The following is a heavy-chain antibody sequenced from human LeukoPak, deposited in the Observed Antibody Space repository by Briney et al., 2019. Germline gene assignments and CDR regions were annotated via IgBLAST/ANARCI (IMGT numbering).Heavy chain of an antibody. CDR3: ARGSREMATIFDY. D-gene: IGHD5-24*01. J-gene: IGHJ4*02. CDR2: MYTSGDT. V-gene: IGHV4-4*07. Sequence: SETLSLTCSVSGDSISNYWWNWIRQPAGKELEWIGRMYTSGDTNYNPSLKSRVTMSVDTSKNQVSLRLTSVIAAGTAVYYCARGSREMATIFDYWGQGTLVTVSS. CDR1: GDSISNYW.